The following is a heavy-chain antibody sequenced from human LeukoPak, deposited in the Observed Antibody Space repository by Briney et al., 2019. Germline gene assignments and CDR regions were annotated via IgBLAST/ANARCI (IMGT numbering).Heavy chain of an antibody. CDR1: GGSFSGYY. CDR2: INHSGST. V-gene: IGHV4-34*01. D-gene: IGHD3-9*01. Sequence: SETLSLTCAVYGGSFSGYYWSWIRQPPGKGLEWIGEINHSGSTNYNPSLKSRVTISVDTSKSQFSLKLSSVTAADTAVYYCAGSTYYDILTGYSLFDYWGQGTLVTVSS. CDR3: AGSTYYDILTGYSLFDY. J-gene: IGHJ4*02.